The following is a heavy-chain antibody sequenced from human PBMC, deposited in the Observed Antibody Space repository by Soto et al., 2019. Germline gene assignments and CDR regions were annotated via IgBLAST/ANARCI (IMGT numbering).Heavy chain of an antibody. CDR1: GGYISSSRYY. V-gene: IGHV4-39*01. J-gene: IGHJ6*02. CDR2: VYYGGST. CDR3: AGGDYYHSSGYYFYYYTMDV. Sequence: PSETLSLTCTVSGGYISSSRYYWGWNRQPPGKGLEWIGNVYYGGSTYYNPSLKSRVTISVETSKSQFSLKLSSVTAADTAVYYCAGGDYYHSSGYYFYYYTMDVWGQGTTVTVSS. D-gene: IGHD3-22*01.